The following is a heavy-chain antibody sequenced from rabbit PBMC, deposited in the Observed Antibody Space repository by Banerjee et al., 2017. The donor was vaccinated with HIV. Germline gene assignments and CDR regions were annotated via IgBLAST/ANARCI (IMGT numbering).Heavy chain of an antibody. V-gene: IGHV1S45*01. Sequence: QEQLEESGGDLVKPGASLTLTCTASGFSFSSGYDMCWVRQAPGKGLEWIACIRTNDGGTWYASWAKGRFTISKTSSTTVTLHMTNLTAADTATYFCAHAGDADYGYGFRLWGQGTLVTVS. CDR3: AHAGDADYGYGFRL. J-gene: IGHJ4*01. D-gene: IGHD6-1*01. CDR1: GFSFSSGYD. CDR2: IRTNDGGT.